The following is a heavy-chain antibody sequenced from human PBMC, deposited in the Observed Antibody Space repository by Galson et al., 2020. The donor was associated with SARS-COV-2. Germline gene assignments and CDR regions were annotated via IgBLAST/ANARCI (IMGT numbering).Heavy chain of an antibody. Sequence: LSLTCTVSSGSISNYYWSWVRQPPGKVLEWIGYISDSGSTNYNPSLKSRVTISIDTSKNQFSLKLTSVTAADTAVYYCARVNTVTAFDYWGQGTLVTVSS. CDR3: ARVNTVTAFDY. D-gene: IGHD2-21*02. CDR1: SGSISNYY. CDR2: ISDSGST. J-gene: IGHJ4*02. V-gene: IGHV4-59*13.